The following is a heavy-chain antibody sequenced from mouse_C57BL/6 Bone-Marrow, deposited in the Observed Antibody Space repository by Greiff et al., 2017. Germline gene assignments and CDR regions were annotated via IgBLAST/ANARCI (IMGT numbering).Heavy chain of an antibody. D-gene: IGHD2-4*01. V-gene: IGHV5-17*01. Sequence: EVKLVESGGGLVKPGGSLKLSCAASGFTFSDYGMHWVRQAPEKGLEWVAYISSGSSTIYYADTVKGRLTISRDNAKNTLFLQMTSLRSEDTAMYYCARRAIYYDYDGYYAMDYWGQGTSVTVSS. CDR3: ARRAIYYDYDGYYAMDY. CDR1: GFTFSDYG. CDR2: ISSGSSTI. J-gene: IGHJ4*01.